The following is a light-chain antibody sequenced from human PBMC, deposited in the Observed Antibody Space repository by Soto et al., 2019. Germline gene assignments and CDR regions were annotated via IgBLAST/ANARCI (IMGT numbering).Light chain of an antibody. CDR3: QHYAHNSPIT. CDR1: QSVSSR. J-gene: IGKJ5*01. Sequence: EIVLTQSPGTLSLSPGERATLSFRASQSVSSRLAWYQQRPGQAPRLLISGASSRATGIPDRFSGSGSGTDFTLTISRLEPEDFALYYCQHYAHNSPITFGQGTRLEIK. CDR2: GAS. V-gene: IGKV3-20*01.